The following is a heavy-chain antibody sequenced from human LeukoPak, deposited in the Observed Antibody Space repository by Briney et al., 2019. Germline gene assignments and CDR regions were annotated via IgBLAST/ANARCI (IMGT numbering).Heavy chain of an antibody. Sequence: GEPLKITCKGSGYIFTSYWIGWVRQKPGKGLEWMGIIYPGDSETRYSPSFQGQVTISADKSINTAYLQWSSLKASDTAMYYCARHGVHNWPYWFDPWGQGTLVTVSS. CDR2: IYPGDSET. CDR1: GYIFTSYW. V-gene: IGHV5-51*01. CDR3: ARHGVHNWPYWFDP. J-gene: IGHJ5*02. D-gene: IGHD1-1*01.